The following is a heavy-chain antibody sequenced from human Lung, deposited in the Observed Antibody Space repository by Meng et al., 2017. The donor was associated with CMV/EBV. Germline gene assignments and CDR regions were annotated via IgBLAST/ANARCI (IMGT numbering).Heavy chain of an antibody. CDR2: IYSGGRGT. J-gene: IGHJ4*02. D-gene: IGHD2-2*02. CDR3: AKMYCGTTSCYIFDF. Sequence: GGSLRLXCAASGFTFSDFAMSWVRQAPGKGLEWVSVIYSGGRGTSYADSVKGRFTISRDNSKNTLYLQMNRLRADDTAVYYCAKMYCGTTSCYIFDFWGLGNXVHGAS. CDR1: GFTFSDFA. V-gene: IGHV3-23*03.